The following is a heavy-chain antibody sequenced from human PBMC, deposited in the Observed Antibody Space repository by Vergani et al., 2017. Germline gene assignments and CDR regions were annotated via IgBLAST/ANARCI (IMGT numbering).Heavy chain of an antibody. CDR3: ARGWSAAGGLGWFDP. V-gene: IGHV4-61*02. D-gene: IGHD2-8*02. CDR2: FYTGGGT. Sequence: QVPLQESGPGLVRPSQTLSLTCTVSGGSISSGSYYWSWFRQPAGKGLEWIGRFYTGGGTSYNPSLKSRVTISVDTSKNQFSLKLSSVTAADTALYYCARGWSAAGGLGWFDPWRQGTLVIVFS. CDR1: GGSISSGSYY. J-gene: IGHJ5*02.